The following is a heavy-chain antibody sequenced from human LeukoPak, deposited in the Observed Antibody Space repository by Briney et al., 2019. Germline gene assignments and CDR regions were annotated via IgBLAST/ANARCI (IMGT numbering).Heavy chain of an antibody. V-gene: IGHV3-11*01. CDR2: ISSSGSTI. D-gene: IGHD5-18*01. J-gene: IGHJ2*01. CDR3: AKGSSYSFGYWYFDL. CDR1: GFTFRDYY. Sequence: GGSLRLSCAASGFTFRDYYMSWIRQAPGKGLEWVSYISSSGSTIFYAGSVKGRFTISRDNAKNSLYLQINSLRAEDMALYFCAKGSSYSFGYWYFDLWGRGTLVTVSS.